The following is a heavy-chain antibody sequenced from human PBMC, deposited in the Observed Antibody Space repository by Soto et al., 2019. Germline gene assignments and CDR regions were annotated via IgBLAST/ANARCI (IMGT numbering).Heavy chain of an antibody. J-gene: IGHJ5*02. Sequence: QVQLQESGPGLVKPSEHRSLTCTDSRGSISSYYWSWIRQPPGKGLEWIGYIYSSGNTNYNPSLKSRVTISVDTSKNQFSLKVSSVTAADTVVYYCASEFYASGSRRWFDPWGQGTLVTVSS. D-gene: IGHD3-10*01. CDR2: IYSSGNT. CDR1: RGSISSYY. CDR3: ASEFYASGSRRWFDP. V-gene: IGHV4-59*01.